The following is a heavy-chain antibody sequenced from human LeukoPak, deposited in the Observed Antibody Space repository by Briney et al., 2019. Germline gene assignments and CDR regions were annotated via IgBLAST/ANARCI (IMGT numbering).Heavy chain of an antibody. V-gene: IGHV1-69*06. CDR2: IIPIFGTA. CDR1: GGTFSSYA. Sequence: SMKVSCKASGGTFSSYAISWVRQAPGQGLEWMGGIIPIFGTANYAQKFQGRVTITADKSTSTAYMELSSLRSEDTAVYYGARGEVPPHYFDYWGQGTLVTVSS. J-gene: IGHJ4*02. CDR3: ARGEVPPHYFDY.